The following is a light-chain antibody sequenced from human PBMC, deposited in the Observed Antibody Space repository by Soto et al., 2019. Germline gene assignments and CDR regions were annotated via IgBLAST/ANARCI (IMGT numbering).Light chain of an antibody. CDR2: GAS. V-gene: IGKV3-20*01. J-gene: IGKJ3*01. CDR3: QQYCSSGIFT. Sequence: EIGLTQSPCTLSLSPGERATLSCRASQSVSSSYLAWYQHKPGQAPRLLIYGASSRSTGIPDRFGGSGSGTDFTLTISGLEPEDFAVYYCQQYCSSGIFTFGPGTKVDIK. CDR1: QSVSSSY.